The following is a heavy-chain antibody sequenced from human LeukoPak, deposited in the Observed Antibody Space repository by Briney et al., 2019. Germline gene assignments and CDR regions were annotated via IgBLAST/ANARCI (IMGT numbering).Heavy chain of an antibody. J-gene: IGHJ4*02. Sequence: GGSLRLSCAASGFTFSSYAMHWVRQAPGKGLEYVSAISSNGGSTYYANSVKGRFTISRDNSKNTLYLQMGSLRAEDMAVYYCAKDAPDTAMVQPSDYWGQGALVAVSS. D-gene: IGHD5-18*01. CDR3: AKDAPDTAMVQPSDY. CDR2: ISSNGGST. V-gene: IGHV3-64*01. CDR1: GFTFSSYA.